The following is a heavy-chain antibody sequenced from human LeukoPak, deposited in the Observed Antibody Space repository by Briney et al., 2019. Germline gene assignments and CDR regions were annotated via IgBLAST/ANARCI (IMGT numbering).Heavy chain of an antibody. V-gene: IGHV1-2*02. CDR1: GYTFTGPY. D-gene: IGHD5-18*01. J-gene: IGHJ4*02. CDR2: INPNSGAT. CDR3: TRGGPEGSGYSYGSHDY. Sequence: ASLKVSCKASGYTFTGPYIHWMRQAPGQGLEWMGWINPNSGATNYAQKFRGRVTMTRDTSISTVYMELSRLRSDDTAVYYCTRGGPEGSGYSYGSHDYWGQGTLVTVSS.